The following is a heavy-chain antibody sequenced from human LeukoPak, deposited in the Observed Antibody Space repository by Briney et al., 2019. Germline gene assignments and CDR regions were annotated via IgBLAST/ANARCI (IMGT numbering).Heavy chain of an antibody. Sequence: ASVKVSCKTSGYSFTTYGVSWVRQAPGQGLEWMGWISAYNGNTDYAQKLQGRVTMTTDTSTSTAYMELRSLRSDDTAVYYCARDQEIVVVTTINYFDYWGQGTLVTVSS. J-gene: IGHJ4*02. V-gene: IGHV1-18*01. CDR3: ARDQEIVVVTTINYFDY. CDR1: GYSFTTYG. CDR2: ISAYNGNT. D-gene: IGHD2-21*02.